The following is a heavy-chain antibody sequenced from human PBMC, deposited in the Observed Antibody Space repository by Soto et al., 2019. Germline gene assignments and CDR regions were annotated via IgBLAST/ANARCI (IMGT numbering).Heavy chain of an antibody. D-gene: IGHD3-3*01. Sequence: QLQLQESGPGLVKPSETLSLTCTVSGGSISSSSYYWGWIRQPPGKGLEWIGSIYYSGSTYYTSSLQSLVTISGDPSKNQFSLKLSSVTAADTAVYYCATRGVLEWFEFDYWGQGTLVTVSS. J-gene: IGHJ4*02. CDR2: IYYSGST. CDR1: GGSISSSSYY. CDR3: ATRGVLEWFEFDY. V-gene: IGHV4-39*01.